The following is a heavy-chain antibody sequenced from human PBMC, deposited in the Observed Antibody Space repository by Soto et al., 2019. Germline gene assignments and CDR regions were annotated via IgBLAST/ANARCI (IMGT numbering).Heavy chain of an antibody. CDR2: ITGSGGST. Sequence: GGSLRLSCAASGFTFSSYSMGWVRQAPGKGLEWVSAITGSGGSTYYADSVKGRFTISRDNSKNTLYLQMNSLRAEDTAVYYCAKEGDLIGYNYGSCLDYWGQGTLVTVSS. CDR3: AKEGDLIGYNYGSCLDY. CDR1: GFTFSSYS. V-gene: IGHV3-23*01. D-gene: IGHD5-18*01. J-gene: IGHJ4*02.